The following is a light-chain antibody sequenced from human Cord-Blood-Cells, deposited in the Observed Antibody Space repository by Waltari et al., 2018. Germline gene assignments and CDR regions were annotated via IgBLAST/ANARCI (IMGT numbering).Light chain of an antibody. J-gene: IGKJ2*01. CDR1: QSVLYSSNNKNY. Sequence: DIVMTQSPDSLAVSLGERATINCKSSQSVLYSSNNKNYLAWYQQKPGQPPKRLIYWASTRESGVPARFSGSGSGTDVTLTISSLQAEDVAVYYCQQYYSTPYTLGQGTKLEIK. CDR3: QQYYSTPYT. V-gene: IGKV4-1*01. CDR2: WAS.